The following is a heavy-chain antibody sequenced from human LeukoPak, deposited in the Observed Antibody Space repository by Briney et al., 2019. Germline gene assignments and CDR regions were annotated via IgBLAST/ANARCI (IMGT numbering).Heavy chain of an antibody. Sequence: ASVKVSCTASGYTFSNYGISWVRQAPGQGLEWMGWISAYNGNTDYAQNLRGRVTLTTDTSTSTAYMELWSLRSDDTAVYYCARDSVDDSGTYYSDSPDYWGQGTLVTVSS. D-gene: IGHD3-10*01. CDR3: ARDSVDDSGTYYSDSPDY. J-gene: IGHJ4*02. CDR2: ISAYNGNT. CDR1: GYTFSNYG. V-gene: IGHV1-18*01.